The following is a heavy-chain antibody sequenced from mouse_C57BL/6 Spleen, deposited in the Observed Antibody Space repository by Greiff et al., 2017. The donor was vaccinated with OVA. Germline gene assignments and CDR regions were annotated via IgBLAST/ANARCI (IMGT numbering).Heavy chain of an antibody. D-gene: IGHD1-1*01. J-gene: IGHJ4*01. CDR3: ARYYYGDYYAMDY. CDR2: ISSGSSTI. V-gene: IGHV5-17*01. CDR1: GFTFSDYG. Sequence: EVKLMESGGGLVKPGGSLKLSCEASGFTFSDYGMHWVRQAPEQGLEWVAYISSGSSTIYYADTVQGRFTISRDNAKNNLFLQMTSLRSDDTAMYYCARYYYGDYYAMDYWGQGTSVTVSS.